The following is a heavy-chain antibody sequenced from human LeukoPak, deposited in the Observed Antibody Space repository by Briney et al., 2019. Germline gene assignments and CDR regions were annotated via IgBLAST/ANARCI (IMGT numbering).Heavy chain of an antibody. D-gene: IGHD6-13*01. J-gene: IGHJ6*02. CDR2: IIPIFGTA. CDR3: ARVTLGYSRSGDNYYYYGIDV. CDR1: GGTFSSYA. V-gene: IGHV1-69*13. Sequence: SVKVSCKASGGTFSSYAISWVRQAPGQGLEWMGGIIPIFGTANYAQKFQGRVTITADESTSTAYMELSSLRSEDTAVYYCARVTLGYSRSGDNYYYYGIDVWGQGTTVSVSS.